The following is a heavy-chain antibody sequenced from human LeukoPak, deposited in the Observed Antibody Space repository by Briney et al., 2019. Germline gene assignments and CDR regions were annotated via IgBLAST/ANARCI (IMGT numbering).Heavy chain of an antibody. J-gene: IGHJ4*02. CDR2: ISGSGGST. Sequence: GGSLRLSCAASGFTFSSYAMSWVRQAPGQGLEWVSAISGSGGSTYYADSVKGRFTISRDNSKNMLYLQMNSLRAEDTAVYYCARRLLTGYYEFWGQGTLVTVSS. D-gene: IGHD3-9*01. CDR3: ARRLLTGYYEF. CDR1: GFTFSSYA. V-gene: IGHV3-23*01.